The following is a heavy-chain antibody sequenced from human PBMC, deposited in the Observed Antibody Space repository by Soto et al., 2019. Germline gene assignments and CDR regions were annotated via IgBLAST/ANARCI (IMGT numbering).Heavy chain of an antibody. CDR3: AAIWGGTTRYDY. D-gene: IGHD1-7*01. J-gene: IGHJ4*01. CDR2: IVVGSGDT. V-gene: IGHV1-58*01. Sequence: SVKVSCKTSGFTFTTSSVQWVRQARGQRLEFMGWIVVGSGDTHYAQKFQEGVTFTRDMSTSTAYMELTSLRSEDTAVYYCAAIWGGTTRYDYWG. CDR1: GFTFTTSS.